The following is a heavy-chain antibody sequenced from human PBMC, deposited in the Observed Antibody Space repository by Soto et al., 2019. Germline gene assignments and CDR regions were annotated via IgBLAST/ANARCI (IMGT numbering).Heavy chain of an antibody. V-gene: IGHV1-2*04. Sequence: QVQLVQSGAEVKKPGASVKVSCKASGYTFTGYYMHWVRQAPGQGLEWMGWINPNSGGTNYAQKFQGWVTMTRDTSISTAYMELSRLRSDDTAVYFCAAHDYGVSGNAFDIWGQGTMVTVSS. CDR1: GYTFTGYY. CDR3: AAHDYGVSGNAFDI. CDR2: INPNSGGT. D-gene: IGHD4-17*01. J-gene: IGHJ3*02.